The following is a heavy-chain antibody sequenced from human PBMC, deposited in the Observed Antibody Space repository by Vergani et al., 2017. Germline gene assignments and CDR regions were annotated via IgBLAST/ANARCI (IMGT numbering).Heavy chain of an antibody. CDR2: ISWNSGSI. CDR3: AKRFLEWSGADY. D-gene: IGHD3-3*01. CDR1: GFTFDDYA. Sequence: EVQLVESGGGLVQPGRSLRLSCAASGFTFDDYAMHWVRQAPGKGLEWVSGISWNSGSIGYADSVKGRFTISRDNAKNSLYLQMNSLRAEDTAVYYCAKRFLEWSGADYWGQGTMVTVSS. V-gene: IGHV3-9*01. J-gene: IGHJ3*01.